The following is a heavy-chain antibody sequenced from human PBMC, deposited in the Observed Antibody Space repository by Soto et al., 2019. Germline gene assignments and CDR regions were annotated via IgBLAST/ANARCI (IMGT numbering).Heavy chain of an antibody. V-gene: IGHV4-59*08. J-gene: IGHJ4*02. CDR2: MYYSESP. D-gene: IGHD6-19*01. CDR3: ASLAVTGPPGLGF. Sequence: QVQLQESGPGLVKPSETLSLTCTVSGGSISSYYWSWIRQSPGKGLEWIGYMYYSESPNYNPSLRRRVTISVDTSKNQFSLTLNSVTAADTAVYYCASLAVTGPPGLGFWGPGTLVIVSS. CDR1: GGSISSYY.